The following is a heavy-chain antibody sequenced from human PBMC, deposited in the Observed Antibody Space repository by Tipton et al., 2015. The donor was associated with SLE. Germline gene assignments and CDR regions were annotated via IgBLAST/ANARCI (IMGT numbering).Heavy chain of an antibody. CDR3: ARVASNFYSDF. Sequence: TLSLTCTVSCGSISSSTYYWSWIRQPPGKGLEWIGYVYYTGTTNYSPSLKSRVTISLDTSKNQFSLRLTSVTAADTAVYYCARVASNFYSDFWGQGTLVTVSS. V-gene: IGHV4-61*01. J-gene: IGHJ4*02. CDR2: VYYTGTT. CDR1: CGSISSSTYY. D-gene: IGHD4-11*01.